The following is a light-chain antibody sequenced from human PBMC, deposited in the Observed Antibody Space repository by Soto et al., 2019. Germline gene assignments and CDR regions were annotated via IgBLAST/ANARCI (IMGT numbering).Light chain of an antibody. V-gene: IGLV2-14*01. CDR2: DVS. J-gene: IGLJ1*01. CDR1: SSDVGGYSY. CDR3: SSYTTSSTYV. Sequence: QSVLPQPASVSGSPGQAITISCTGTSSDVGGYSYVSWYQQHPGRAPKLMIYDVSNRPSGVSDRFSGSKSGNTASLTISRLQAEDEADYYCSSYTTSSTYVFGSGTKVPVL.